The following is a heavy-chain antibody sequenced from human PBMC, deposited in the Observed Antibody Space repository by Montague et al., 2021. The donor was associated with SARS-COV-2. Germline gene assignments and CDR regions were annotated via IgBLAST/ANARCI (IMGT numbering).Heavy chain of an antibody. CDR3: ARTEYNWNDWFDP. CDR2: IFHSGIT. V-gene: IGHV4-59*13. Sequence: SETRSLTCSVSGGSISSYYWSWIRQSPGKGLEWNGYIFHSGITDYNPSLKSRVTISVDMSKNQFSLQLSSVTAADSAVYYCARTEYNWNDWFDPWGQGTLVTVSS. J-gene: IGHJ5*02. CDR1: GGSISSYY. D-gene: IGHD1-20*01.